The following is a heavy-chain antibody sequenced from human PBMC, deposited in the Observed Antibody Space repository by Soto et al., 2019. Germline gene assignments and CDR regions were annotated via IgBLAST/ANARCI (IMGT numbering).Heavy chain of an antibody. D-gene: IGHD2-15*01. J-gene: IGHJ5*02. V-gene: IGHV1-69*13. CDR2: IIPMFGTA. CDR3: ARGVVVVAASQLGWFDP. Sequence: SVKVSCKASGGTFSRGAISWVRQAPGQGLEWMGGIIPMFGTAKYAQKFQGRLTITADESTSTAYMDLRSLRSEDTAVYYCARGVVVVAASQLGWFDPWGQGTLVTVSS. CDR1: GGTFSRGA.